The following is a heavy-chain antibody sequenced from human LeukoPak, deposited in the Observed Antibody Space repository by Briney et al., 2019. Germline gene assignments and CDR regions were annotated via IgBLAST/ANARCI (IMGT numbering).Heavy chain of an antibody. CDR2: INPNSGGT. V-gene: IGHV1-2*02. J-gene: IGHJ4*02. CDR3: ARDKGTSYLSSFDY. D-gene: IGHD6-6*01. CDR1: GYTFTGYY. Sequence: GASVKVSCKASGYTFTGYYMHWVRQAPGQGLEWMGWINPNSGGTNYAQKFQGRVTMTRDTSISTAYMELSRLRAADTAVYYCARDKGTSYLSSFDYWGQGTLVTVSS.